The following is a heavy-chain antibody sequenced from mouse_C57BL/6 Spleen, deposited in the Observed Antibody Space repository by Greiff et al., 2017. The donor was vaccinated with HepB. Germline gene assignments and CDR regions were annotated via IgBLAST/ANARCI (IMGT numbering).Heavy chain of an antibody. J-gene: IGHJ4*01. CDR1: GYAFSSYW. CDR2: IYPGDGDT. D-gene: IGHD1-1*01. CDR3: AIQMGYGSSLYAMDY. V-gene: IGHV1-80*01. Sequence: VQLQQSGAELVKPGASVKISCKASGYAFSSYWMNWVKQRPGKGLEWIGQIYPGDGDTNYNGKFKGKATLTADKSSSTAYMQLSSLTYEDSAVYYCAIQMGYGSSLYAMDYWGQGTSVTVSS.